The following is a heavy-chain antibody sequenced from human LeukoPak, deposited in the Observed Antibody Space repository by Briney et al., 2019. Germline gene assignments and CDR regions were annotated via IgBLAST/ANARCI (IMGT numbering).Heavy chain of an antibody. CDR1: GGTFSSYA. CDR2: IIPIFGTA. CDR3: AREAHYYDSSGYYYI. D-gene: IGHD3-22*01. V-gene: IGHV1-69*06. J-gene: IGHJ4*02. Sequence: LVKVSCKASGGTFSSYAISWVRQAPGQGLEWMGGIIPIFGTANYAQKFQGRVTITADKSTSTAYMELSSLRSEDTAVYYCAREAHYYDSSGYYYIWGQGTLVTVSS.